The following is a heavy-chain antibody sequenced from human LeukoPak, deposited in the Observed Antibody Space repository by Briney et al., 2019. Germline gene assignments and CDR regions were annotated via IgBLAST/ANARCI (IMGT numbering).Heavy chain of an antibody. CDR2: IYYSGIT. D-gene: IGHD2-2*03. CDR3: ARLRGVDIVVAPAAMGEFDY. V-gene: IGHV4-39*01. J-gene: IGHJ4*02. CDR1: GGSIRNTYYY. Sequence: KPSETLSLTCTVSGGSIRNTYYYWGWIRQPPGKGLEWIGNIYYSGITYYNPSLKSRVTMSVDTSKNQFYLNLNFVTAADTTIYYCARLRGVDIVVAPAAMGEFDYWGQGALVTVSS.